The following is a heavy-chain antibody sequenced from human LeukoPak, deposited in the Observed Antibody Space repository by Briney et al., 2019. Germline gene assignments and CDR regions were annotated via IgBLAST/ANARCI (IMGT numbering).Heavy chain of an antibody. D-gene: IGHD3-3*01. CDR2: ISYDGSNK. Sequence: GGSLRLSCAASGFTFSSYGIHWVRQAPGKGLEWVAVISYDGSNKYYADSVKGRFTISRDNSKNTLHLQMNSLRAEDTAVYYCAREGTHYDFWSGYNYYFDYWGQGTLVTVSS. CDR1: GFTFSSYG. J-gene: IGHJ4*02. CDR3: AREGTHYDFWSGYNYYFDY. V-gene: IGHV3-30*03.